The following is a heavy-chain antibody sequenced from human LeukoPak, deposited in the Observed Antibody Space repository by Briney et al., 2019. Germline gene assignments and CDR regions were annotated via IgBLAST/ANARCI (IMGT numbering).Heavy chain of an antibody. D-gene: IGHD5-18*01. CDR1: GGSISSYY. V-gene: IGHV4-4*07. CDR3: ARDLATQLWTDLNWFDP. J-gene: IGHJ5*02. CDR2: IYTSGGT. Sequence: SETLSLTCTVSGGSISSYYWSWIRQPAGKGLEWIGRIYTSGGTNYNPSLKSRVTMSVDTSKNQFSLKLSSVTAADTAVYYCARDLATQLWTDLNWFDPWGQGTLVTVSS.